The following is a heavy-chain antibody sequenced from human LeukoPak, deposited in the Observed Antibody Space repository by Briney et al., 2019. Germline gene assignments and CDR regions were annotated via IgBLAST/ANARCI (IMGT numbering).Heavy chain of an antibody. CDR1: GGSISSGGYS. J-gene: IGHJ6*02. CDR2: IYTSGST. CDR3: AREGGTMIVVYGMDV. V-gene: IGHV4-61*02. Sequence: SETLSLTCAVSGGSISSGGYSWSWIRQPAGKGLEWIGRIYTSGSTNYNPSLKSRVTMSVDTSKNQFSLKLSSVTAADTAVYYCAREGGTMIVVYGMDVWGQGTTVTVSS. D-gene: IGHD3-22*01.